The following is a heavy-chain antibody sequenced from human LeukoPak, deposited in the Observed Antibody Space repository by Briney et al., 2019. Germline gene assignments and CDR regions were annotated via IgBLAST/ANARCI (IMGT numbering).Heavy chain of an antibody. CDR3: TRAIRSGSYLENYYYYMDV. CDR1: GFTFSSYS. V-gene: IGHV3-49*04. CDR2: IRSRAYGGTT. D-gene: IGHD3-10*01. J-gene: IGHJ6*03. Sequence: PGGSLRLSCAASGFTFSSYSMNWVRQAPGKGLEWVGFIRSRAYGGTTEYAASVKGRFTISRDDSKSIAYLQMNSLKTEDTAVYYCTRAIRSGSYLENYYYYMDVWGKGTTVTISS.